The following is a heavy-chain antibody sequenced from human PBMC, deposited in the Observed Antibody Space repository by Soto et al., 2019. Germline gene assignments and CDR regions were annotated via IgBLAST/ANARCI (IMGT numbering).Heavy chain of an antibody. D-gene: IGHD3-10*01. CDR1: GYTFTSYG. V-gene: IGHV1-18*01. CDR3: ARDMVRGAMGGMDV. J-gene: IGHJ6*02. Sequence: VKVSCKAAGYTFTSYGVSWVRQAPGQGLEWMGWISAYNGNTNYAQKLQGRVTMTTDTSTSTAYMELRSLRSDDTAVYYCARDMVRGAMGGMDVWRQGTTVTVSS. CDR2: ISAYNGNT.